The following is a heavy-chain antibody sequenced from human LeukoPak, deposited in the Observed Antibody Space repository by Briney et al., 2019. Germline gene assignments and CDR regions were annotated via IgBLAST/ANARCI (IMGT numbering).Heavy chain of an antibody. CDR2: IYPGDSDT. CDR3: ARRQGCSSTSCPPDY. D-gene: IGHD2-2*01. J-gene: IGHJ4*02. CDR1: GYSFTTYW. Sequence: GESLKISCRGSGYSFTTYWIGWVRQMPGKGLEWMGIIYPGDSDTSYTPSFQGQVTMSADKSINTAYVQWSSLKASDTAMYYCARRQGCSSTSCPPDYWGQGTLVTV. V-gene: IGHV5-51*01.